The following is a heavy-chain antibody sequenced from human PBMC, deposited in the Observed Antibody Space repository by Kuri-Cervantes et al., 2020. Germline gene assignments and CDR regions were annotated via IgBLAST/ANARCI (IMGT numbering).Heavy chain of an antibody. CDR1: GGSISSYY. Sequence: SETLSLTCTVSGGSISSYYWSWIRQPPGKGLEWIGYIYYSGSTNYNPSLKSRVTMSVDTSKNQFSLKLSSVTAADTAVYYCARGGSGWYYGYYYGMDVWGQGTTVTVSS. CDR3: ARGGSGWYYGYYYGMDV. D-gene: IGHD6-19*01. J-gene: IGHJ6*02. V-gene: IGHV4-59*01. CDR2: IYYSGST.